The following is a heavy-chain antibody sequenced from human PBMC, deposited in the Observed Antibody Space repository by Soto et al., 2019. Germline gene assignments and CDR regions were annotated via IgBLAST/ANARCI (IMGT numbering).Heavy chain of an antibody. CDR3: ARDSSMITFGGVDY. Sequence: ASVKVSCKASGYTFTSYAMHWVRQAPGQRLEWMGWISAYNGNTKYSQKLQGRVTMTRDTSTSTAYMELRSLRSDDTAVYYCARDSSMITFGGVDYWGQGTLVTVSS. D-gene: IGHD3-16*01. J-gene: IGHJ4*02. CDR1: GYTFTSYA. CDR2: ISAYNGNT. V-gene: IGHV1-3*01.